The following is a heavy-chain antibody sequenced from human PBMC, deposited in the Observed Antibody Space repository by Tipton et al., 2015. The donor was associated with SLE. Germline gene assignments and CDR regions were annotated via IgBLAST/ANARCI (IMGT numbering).Heavy chain of an antibody. Sequence: SLRLSCAASGFTFSSYAMHWVRQAPGKGLEYVSALSSNGGNTYYADSVKGRFTISRDNFMNTLSLQMNSLGVEDTAIYYCAKDGHYIDYYHHMDVWGKGTTVTVSS. D-gene: IGHD3-3*01. J-gene: IGHJ6*03. CDR1: GFTFSSYA. V-gene: IGHV3-64*02. CDR2: LSSNGGNT. CDR3: AKDGHYIDYYHHMDV.